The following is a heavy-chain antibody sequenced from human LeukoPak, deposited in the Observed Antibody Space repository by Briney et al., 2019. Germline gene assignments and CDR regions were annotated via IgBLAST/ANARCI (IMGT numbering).Heavy chain of an antibody. CDR2: IHPEGNEK. Sequence: QPGGSLRLSCAVSEFTFSNFWMSWVRQAPGRGLEWVANIHPEGNEKYHVEFVKGRFTISRDNTKNLLFLQMNGLRVDDTAVYYCARGDDFSGDHWGQGTLVTVSS. CDR1: EFTFSNFW. J-gene: IGHJ4*02. V-gene: IGHV3-7*04. CDR3: ARGDDFSGDH. D-gene: IGHD1-1*01.